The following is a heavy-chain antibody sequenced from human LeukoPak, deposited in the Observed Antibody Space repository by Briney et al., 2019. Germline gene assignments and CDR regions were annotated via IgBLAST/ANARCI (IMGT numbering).Heavy chain of an antibody. CDR3: AREDGYHFDY. CDR1: GFTFSVYE. Sequence: GGSLRLSCEASGFTFSVYEMNWVRQAPGKGLEWVSHISRSGSNINYADSVKGRFTISRDNAKNTLYLQMNSLRAEDTAVYYCAREDGYHFDYWGPGTVVTVSS. D-gene: IGHD5-24*01. J-gene: IGHJ4*02. V-gene: IGHV3-48*03. CDR2: ISRSGSNI.